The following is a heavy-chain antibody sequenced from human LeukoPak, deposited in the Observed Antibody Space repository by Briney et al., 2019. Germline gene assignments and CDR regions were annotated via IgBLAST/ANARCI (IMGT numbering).Heavy chain of an antibody. CDR2: IKQDGSDK. CDR1: GFDFSSYS. V-gene: IGHV3-7*01. D-gene: IGHD2-15*01. J-gene: IGHJ4*02. Sequence: GGSLRLSCAASGFDFSSYSMNWVRQAPGEGLEWVANIKQDGSDKYYVDSVKGRFTISRDNAKNSLYLQMNSLRAEDTAVYYCARQRRYCSGDNCYQRTFDYWGQGTLVTVSS. CDR3: ARQRRYCSGDNCYQRTFDY.